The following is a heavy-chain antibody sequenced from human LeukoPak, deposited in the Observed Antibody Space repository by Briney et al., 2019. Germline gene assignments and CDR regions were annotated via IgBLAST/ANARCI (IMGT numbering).Heavy chain of an antibody. D-gene: IGHD3-3*01. CDR2: INPNSGGT. V-gene: IGHV1-2*02. J-gene: IGHJ6*02. CDR3: AREGFLEWLLPNYYYYGMDV. CDR1: GYTFTGYY. Sequence: ASVKVSCKASGYTFTGYYMHWVRQAPGQGLEWMGWINPNSGGTNYAQKFQGRVTMTRDTSISTAYVELSRLRSDDTAVYYCAREGFLEWLLPNYYYYGMDVWGQGTTVTVSS.